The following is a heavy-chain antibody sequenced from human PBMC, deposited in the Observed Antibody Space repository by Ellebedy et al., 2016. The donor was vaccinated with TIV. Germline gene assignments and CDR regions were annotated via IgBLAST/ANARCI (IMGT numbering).Heavy chain of an antibody. V-gene: IGHV3-23*01. CDR3: ARVAQQSTPSEY. CDR1: GFTFSSYA. J-gene: IGHJ4*02. D-gene: IGHD5/OR15-5a*01. CDR2: ISGSGGST. Sequence: GESLKISXAASGFTFSSYAMSWVRQAPGKGLEWVSAISGSGGSTYYADSVKGRFTISRDNSKNTLYLQMNSLRAEDTAVYYCARVAQQSTPSEYWGQGTLVTVSS.